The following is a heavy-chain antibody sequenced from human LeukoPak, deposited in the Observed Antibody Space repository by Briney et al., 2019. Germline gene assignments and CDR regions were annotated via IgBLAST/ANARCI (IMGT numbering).Heavy chain of an antibody. J-gene: IGHJ4*02. CDR3: AKEGATAGKMRFHFDY. CDR1: GFTFSDYG. V-gene: IGHV3-30*18. Sequence: GGSLRLSCAASGFTFSDYGMHWVRQAPGKGLERVAVLSSGGSHEYFADSVKGRFTISRDNSKNTLNLQMSSLRPEDTAVYYCAKEGATAGKMRFHFDYWGQGTLVTVSS. D-gene: IGHD6-13*01. CDR2: LSSGGSHE.